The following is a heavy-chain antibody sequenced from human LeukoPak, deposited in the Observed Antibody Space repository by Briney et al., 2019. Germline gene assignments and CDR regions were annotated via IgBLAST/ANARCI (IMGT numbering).Heavy chain of an antibody. CDR3: ARESITGDRDFDY. D-gene: IGHD7-27*01. V-gene: IGHV3-48*01. J-gene: IGHJ4*02. CDR2: ISSGSRTI. CDR1: GFTFSGYS. Sequence: GGSLRLSCVASGFTFSGYSMNWVRQVPGRGLEWLSYISSGSRTIYYADSVKGRFTLFRDNAQNPLFFQMSSLRVDDTAVYFCARESITGDRDFDYWGQGTLITVSS.